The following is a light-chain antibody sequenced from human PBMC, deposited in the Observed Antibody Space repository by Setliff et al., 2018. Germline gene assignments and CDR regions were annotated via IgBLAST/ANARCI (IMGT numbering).Light chain of an antibody. CDR3: ATWDDSLNGYV. Sequence: QSALTQPPSASGTPGQGVTISCSGSSSNVGNNAVNWYQQLPRTTPKLLIYSINQRPSGVPDRFSGSKSGTSASLVIYGLQPEDEADYYCATWDDSLNGYVLGTGTKVTVL. CDR1: SSNVGNNA. CDR2: SIN. V-gene: IGLV1-44*01. J-gene: IGLJ1*01.